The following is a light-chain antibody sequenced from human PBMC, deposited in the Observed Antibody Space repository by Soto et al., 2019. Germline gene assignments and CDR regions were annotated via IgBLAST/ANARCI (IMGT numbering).Light chain of an antibody. Sequence: DIQMTQSPSSLSASVGDRVTITCRASQSISGYLNWYQQKPGKAPKLLIYAASSLQSGVPSRFSGSGSGTDFNLTISSLQPEDFATYYCQQSYSTPRFTFGPGTKVDIK. CDR3: QQSYSTPRFT. CDR2: AAS. V-gene: IGKV1-39*01. CDR1: QSISGY. J-gene: IGKJ3*01.